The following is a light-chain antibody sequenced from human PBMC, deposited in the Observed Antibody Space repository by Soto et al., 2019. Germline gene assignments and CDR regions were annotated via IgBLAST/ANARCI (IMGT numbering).Light chain of an antibody. J-gene: IGKJ5*01. CDR2: AAS. V-gene: IGKV1-9*01. CDR3: QQVNNYPLT. Sequence: DIQLTQSPSFLSASVGDRVTITCRASQGISSYLAWYQQKPGEAPRLLIYAASTLQSEVPSRFSGSGSGTEFTLTISSLQPEDFSTYCCQQVNNYPLTFGQGTRLEIK. CDR1: QGISSY.